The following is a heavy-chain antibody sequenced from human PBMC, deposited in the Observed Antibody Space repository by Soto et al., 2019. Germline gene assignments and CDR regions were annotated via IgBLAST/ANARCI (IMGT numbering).Heavy chain of an antibody. J-gene: IGHJ6*02. CDR3: ARAKGELELYYYYYGMDV. Sequence: QVQLVQSGAEVKKPGASVKVSCKASGYTFTSYYMHWVRQAPGQGLEWMGIINPSGGSTSYAQKFQGRVTMTRDTSTSTVYMELSSLRSEDTAVYYCARAKGELELYYYYYGMDVWGQGTTVTVSS. CDR2: INPSGGST. CDR1: GYTFTSYY. D-gene: IGHD1-7*01. V-gene: IGHV1-46*01.